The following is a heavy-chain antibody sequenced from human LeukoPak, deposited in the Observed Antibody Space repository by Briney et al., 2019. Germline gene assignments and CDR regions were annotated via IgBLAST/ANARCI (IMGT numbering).Heavy chain of an antibody. CDR2: IYYSGST. V-gene: IGHV4-39*07. J-gene: IGHJ4*02. Sequence: SETLSLTCTVSGGSISSSSYYWGWIRQPPGKGLEWIGSIYYSGSTYYNPSLKSRVTISVDTSKNQFSLKLSSVTAADTAVYCCARDQGDSSGFKPIDPWNAEVHGAYYFDYWGQGTLVTVSS. CDR1: GGSISSSSYY. D-gene: IGHD3-22*01. CDR3: ARDQGDSSGFKPIDPWNAEVHGAYYFDY.